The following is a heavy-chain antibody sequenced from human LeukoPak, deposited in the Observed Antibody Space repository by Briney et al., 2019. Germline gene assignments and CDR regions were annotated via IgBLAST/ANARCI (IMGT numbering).Heavy chain of an antibody. V-gene: IGHV1-46*01. Sequence: GASVKVSCKASGYTFTRHYMHWVRQAPGQGLEWMGIINPSGGSTSYAQKFQGRVTMTRDMSTSTVYMELSSLRSEDTAVYYCARDRGFAYQGSNWFDPWGQGTLVTVSS. CDR2: INPSGGST. D-gene: IGHD2-2*01. J-gene: IGHJ5*02. CDR1: GYTFTRHY. CDR3: ARDRGFAYQGSNWFDP.